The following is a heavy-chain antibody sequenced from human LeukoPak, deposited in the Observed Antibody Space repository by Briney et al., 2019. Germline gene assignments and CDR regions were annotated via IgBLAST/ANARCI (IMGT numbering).Heavy chain of an antibody. J-gene: IGHJ4*02. D-gene: IGHD2-2*01. Sequence: HPGGSLRLSCAASGFTFSSYAMRWVRQAPGKGLEWVAVISYDGSNKYYADSVKGRFTISRDNSKNTLYLQMNSLRAEDTAVYYCARGVVVPSYWGQGTLVTVSS. CDR2: ISYDGSNK. V-gene: IGHV3-30-3*01. CDR1: GFTFSSYA. CDR3: ARGVVVPSY.